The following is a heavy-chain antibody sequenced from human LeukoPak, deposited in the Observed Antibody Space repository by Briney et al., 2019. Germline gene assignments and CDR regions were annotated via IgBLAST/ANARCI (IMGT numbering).Heavy chain of an antibody. V-gene: IGHV3-74*01. Sequence: PGGSLRLSCAASGFTFSSYWMHWVRQVPGKGLVWVSRINSDGSSTSYADPVKGRFTISRDNAKNTMYLQMNSLRAEDTAMYYCARMRVVAGTIGYGMDVWGQGTTVTVS. CDR1: GFTFSSYW. CDR3: ARMRVVAGTIGYGMDV. D-gene: IGHD6-19*01. J-gene: IGHJ6*02. CDR2: INSDGSST.